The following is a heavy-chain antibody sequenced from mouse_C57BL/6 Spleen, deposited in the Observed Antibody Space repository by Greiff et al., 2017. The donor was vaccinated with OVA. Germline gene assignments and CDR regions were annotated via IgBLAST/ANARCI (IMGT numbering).Heavy chain of an antibody. CDR2: ILPGSGGS. CDR3: ARHYGSSGGDY. Sequence: QVQLQQSGAELMKPGASVKLSCKATGYTFTGYWIEWVKQRPGHGLEWIGEILPGSGGSTYNEKFKGKATFTADTSSNTAYMQLSRLTTEDSAIYYCARHYGSSGGDYWGQGTTLTVSS. CDR1: GYTFTGYW. V-gene: IGHV1-9*01. J-gene: IGHJ2*01. D-gene: IGHD1-1*01.